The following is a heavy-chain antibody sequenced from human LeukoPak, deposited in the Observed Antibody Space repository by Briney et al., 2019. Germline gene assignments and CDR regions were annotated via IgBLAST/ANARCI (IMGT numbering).Heavy chain of an antibody. J-gene: IGHJ3*02. CDR1: GGSGSSGISY. CDR3: ATGGAYRDAFDI. CDR2: ISDSGGS. D-gene: IGHD3-10*01. V-gene: IGHV4-61*01. Sequence: SETLSLTCSVSGGSGSSGISYWSWIRQPPGEGLEWIAYISDSGGSDYNPSLRGRVTISLDTSKNQFSLRLTSVTAADTAVYYCATGGAYRDAFDIWGQGTLVTVSS.